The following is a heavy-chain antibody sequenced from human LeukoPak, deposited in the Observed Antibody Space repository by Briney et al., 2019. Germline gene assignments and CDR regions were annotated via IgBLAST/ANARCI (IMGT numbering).Heavy chain of an antibody. D-gene: IGHD4-17*01. CDR1: GGSISSYY. J-gene: IGHJ6*03. CDR3: ARAPPTVTTGPYYYYMDV. Sequence: PSETLSLTCTVSGGSISSYYRSWIRQPPGKGLEWIGEINHSGSTNYNPSLKSRVTISVDTSKNQFSLKLSSVTAADTAVYYCARAPPTVTTGPYYYYMDVWGKGTTVTVSS. V-gene: IGHV4-34*01. CDR2: INHSGST.